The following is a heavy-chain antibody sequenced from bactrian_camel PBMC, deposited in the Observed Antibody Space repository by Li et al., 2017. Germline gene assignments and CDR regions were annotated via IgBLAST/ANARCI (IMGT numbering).Heavy chain of an antibody. Sequence: HVQLVESGGGLVQPGGSLRLSCAASGFTFGSYYMNWVRQAPGKGLEWVSRLNTGSGTPYYADSVKARFTISRDNAKNTLYLQLNSLKTEDTAMYYCAKDSPRGQWTLIATILDEYNYWGQGTQVTV. D-gene: IGHD4*01. V-gene: IGHV3S1*01. CDR3: AKDSPRGQWTLIATILDEYNY. CDR2: LNTGSGTP. J-gene: IGHJ4*01. CDR1: GFTFGSYY.